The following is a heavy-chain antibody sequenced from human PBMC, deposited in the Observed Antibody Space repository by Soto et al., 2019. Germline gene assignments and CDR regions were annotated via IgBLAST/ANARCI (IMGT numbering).Heavy chain of an antibody. J-gene: IGHJ4*02. CDR3: ARDYCSSTSCSLTIDY. V-gene: IGHV1-2*02. D-gene: IGHD2-2*01. CDR2: INPNSGGT. CDR1: GYTFTGYY. Sequence: ASVKVSCNTYGYTFTGYYMHWVRQAPGQGLEWMGWINPNSGGTNYAQKVQGRVTMTRDTSISTAYMELSRLRSDDTAVYYCARDYCSSTSCSLTIDYWGQGTLVTVSS.